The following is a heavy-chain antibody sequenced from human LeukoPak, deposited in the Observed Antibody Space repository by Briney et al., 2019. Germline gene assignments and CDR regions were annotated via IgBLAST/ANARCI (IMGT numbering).Heavy chain of an antibody. J-gene: IGHJ5*02. CDR2: IYYSGST. V-gene: IGHV4-31*03. CDR1: GGSISSGGYY. CDR3: ARALRVAATRGVANWFDP. D-gene: IGHD2-15*01. Sequence: SQTLSLACTVSGGSISSGGYYWSWIRQHPGKGLEWIGYIYYSGSTYYNPSLKSRVTISVDTSKNQFSLKLSSVTAADTAVYYCARALRVAATRGVANWFDPWGQGTLVTVSS.